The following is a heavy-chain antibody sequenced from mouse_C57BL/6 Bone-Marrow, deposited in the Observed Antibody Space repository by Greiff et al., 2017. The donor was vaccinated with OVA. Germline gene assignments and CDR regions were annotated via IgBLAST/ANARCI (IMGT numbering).Heavy chain of an antibody. D-gene: IGHD2-2*01. CDR1: GFTFSDYY. Sequence: EVMLVESGGGLVQPGGSLKLSCAASGFTFSDYYMYWVRQTPEKRLEWVAYISNGGGSTYYPDTVKGRFTISRDNAKNTLYLQMSRLKSEDTAMYYCARLGMVTPFAYWGQGTLVTVSA. CDR2: ISNGGGST. CDR3: ARLGMVTPFAY. J-gene: IGHJ3*01. V-gene: IGHV5-12*01.